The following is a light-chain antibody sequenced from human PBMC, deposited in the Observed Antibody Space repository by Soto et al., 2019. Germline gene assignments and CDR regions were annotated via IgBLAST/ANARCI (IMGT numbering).Light chain of an antibody. CDR3: QQYDNLPLHT. J-gene: IGKJ2*01. V-gene: IGKV1-33*01. CDR1: QDISNY. Sequence: DIQMTQSPSSLSASVGDRVTITCQASQDISNYLNWYQQKPGKAPKLLIYDASTLETGVLSRFSGSGSGTDFTFTIISLQPEDIATYYCQQYDNLPLHTFCQGTKLEIK. CDR2: DAS.